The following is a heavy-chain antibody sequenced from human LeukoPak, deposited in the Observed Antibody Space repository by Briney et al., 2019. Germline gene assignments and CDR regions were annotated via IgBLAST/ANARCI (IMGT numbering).Heavy chain of an antibody. V-gene: IGHV3-74*01. J-gene: IGHJ4*02. CDR2: ITSDGYTT. D-gene: IGHD2-21*02. CDR1: GFSFSNHW. Sequence: QPGGSLRLSCAASGFSFSNHWMHWVRQVPGEGLVWVSRITSDGYTTNYADSVKGRFTISRDNAKNTLYLQMNSLRDEDTAVYYCVGGAVTGQQCDNWGQGTLVTVSS. CDR3: VGGAVTGQQCDN.